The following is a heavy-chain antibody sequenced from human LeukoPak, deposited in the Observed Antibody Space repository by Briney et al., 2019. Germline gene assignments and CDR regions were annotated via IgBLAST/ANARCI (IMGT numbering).Heavy chain of an antibody. CDR2: SRNKANSYTT. CDR1: GFIISDHY. D-gene: IGHD3-10*02. CDR3: AELGITMIGGV. V-gene: IGHV3-72*01. J-gene: IGHJ6*04. Sequence: GGSLRLSCAASGFIISDHYMDWLRQAPGKGLEGVGRSRNKANSYTTEYAASVKGRFTVSRDNSKNSLYLQMNSLRAEDTAVYYCAELGITMIGGVWGKGTTVTISS.